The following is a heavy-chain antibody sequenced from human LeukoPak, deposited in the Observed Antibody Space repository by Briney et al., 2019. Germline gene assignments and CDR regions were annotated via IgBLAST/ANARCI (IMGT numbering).Heavy chain of an antibody. V-gene: IGHV4-59*08. CDR2: IYNSGST. J-gene: IGHJ3*02. Sequence: SETLSLTCTVSGGSISRYSWSWIRQPPGKGLEWIGYIYNSGSTNYNPSLKSRVTISVHTSKNHFSLKLISVTAADTAVYYCARNSRGAFDIWGQGTMVTVSS. D-gene: IGHD4-23*01. CDR3: ARNSRGAFDI. CDR1: GGSISRYS.